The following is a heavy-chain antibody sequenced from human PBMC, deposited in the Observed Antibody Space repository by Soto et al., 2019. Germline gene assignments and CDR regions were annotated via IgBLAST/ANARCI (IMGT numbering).Heavy chain of an antibody. J-gene: IGHJ4*02. CDR1: GFTFTSSA. CDR3: AREDYDYIWGSYRWLGY. D-gene: IGHD3-16*02. Sequence: ASVKVSCKASGFTFTSSAVQWVRQARGQRLEWIGWIVVGSGNTNYAQKFQERVTITRDMSTSTAYMELSSLRSEDTAVYYCAREDYDYIWGSYRWLGYWGQGTLVTVSS. CDR2: IVVGSGNT. V-gene: IGHV1-58*01.